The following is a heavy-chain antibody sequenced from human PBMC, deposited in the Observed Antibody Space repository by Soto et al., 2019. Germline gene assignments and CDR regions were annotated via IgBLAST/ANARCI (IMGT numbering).Heavy chain of an antibody. CDR2: INPYNDTT. Sequence: ASVKVSCEASGFTFTSYGISWVRHVPGQGLEWMGWINPYNDTTNYAQKLQGRVTMTTDTSTSTAHMELRSLTSDDTAVHYCERLVCSGESCYSPVDYWGQGTQVTDSS. D-gene: IGHD2-15*01. V-gene: IGHV1-18*01. CDR3: ERLVCSGESCYSPVDY. J-gene: IGHJ4*02. CDR1: GFTFTSYG.